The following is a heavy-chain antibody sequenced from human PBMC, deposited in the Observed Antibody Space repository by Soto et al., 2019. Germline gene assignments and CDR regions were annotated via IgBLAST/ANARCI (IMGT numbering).Heavy chain of an antibody. Sequence: QVQLQESGPGLVKPSETLSLTCTVSGGSISSYYWSWIRQPPGKGLEWIGYVYYSGSTDYNPSLRSRVTISVDTSQNQCSLKLSTGTAADTAVYYCARGAGYGDYEGLEWYFDLWGRGSLVTVSS. CDR3: ARGAGYGDYEGLEWYFDL. D-gene: IGHD4-17*01. CDR2: VYYSGST. V-gene: IGHV4-59*01. CDR1: GGSISSYY. J-gene: IGHJ2*01.